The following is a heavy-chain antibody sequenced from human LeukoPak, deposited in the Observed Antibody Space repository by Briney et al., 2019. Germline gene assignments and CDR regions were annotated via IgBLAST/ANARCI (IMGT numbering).Heavy chain of an antibody. Sequence: SETLSLTCTVSGGSISSYYWSWIRQPAGKGLEWIGRIYTSGSTNYNPSLKSRVTMSVGTSKNQFSLKLSSVTAADTAVYYCAREYSSSSGGVYYYYYYMDVWGKGTTVTVSS. V-gene: IGHV4-4*07. CDR2: IYTSGST. CDR1: GGSISSYY. J-gene: IGHJ6*03. CDR3: AREYSSSSGGVYYYYYYMDV. D-gene: IGHD6-6*01.